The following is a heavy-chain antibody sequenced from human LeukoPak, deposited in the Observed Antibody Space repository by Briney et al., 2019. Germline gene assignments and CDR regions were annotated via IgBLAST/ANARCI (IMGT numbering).Heavy chain of an antibody. J-gene: IGHJ2*01. V-gene: IGHV4-4*02. CDR2: IYHSGST. Sequence: PSETLSLTCAVSGGSISSSNWWSWVRQPPGKGLEWIGEIYHSGSTNYNPSLKSRVTISLDTSKNQFSLKLSSVTAADTAVYFCARCGSSTLHWYFDLWGRGTLVTVSS. CDR3: ARCGSSTLHWYFDL. CDR1: GGSISSSNW. D-gene: IGHD2-15*01.